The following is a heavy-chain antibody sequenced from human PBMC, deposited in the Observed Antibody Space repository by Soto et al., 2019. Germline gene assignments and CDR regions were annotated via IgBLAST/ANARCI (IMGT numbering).Heavy chain of an antibody. D-gene: IGHD4-17*01. J-gene: IGHJ3*02. CDR1: GGSISSYY. V-gene: IGHV4-59*08. CDR3: ARRYGGAFDI. Sequence: SETLSLTCTVSGGSISSYYWSWIRQPPGKGLEWIGYIFYSGSTNYNPSLKSRVTISVDTSKNQFSLKLSSVTAADTAVYYCARRYGGAFDIWGQGTMVTVSS. CDR2: IFYSGST.